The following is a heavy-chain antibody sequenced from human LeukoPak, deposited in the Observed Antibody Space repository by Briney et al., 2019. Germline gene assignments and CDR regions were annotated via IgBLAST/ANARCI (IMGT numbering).Heavy chain of an antibody. CDR2: IYYSGSS. Sequence: PSETLSLTCTVSGGSISSSNYYWVWIRQPPGKGLEWIGSIYYSGSSYYSPSLKSRVTISVDTSKNQFSLKLSSVTAADTAVYYCARDVSPGGIVVAGLPGNWFDPWGQGTLVTVSS. V-gene: IGHV4-39*07. D-gene: IGHD6-13*01. J-gene: IGHJ5*02. CDR1: GGSISSSNYY. CDR3: ARDVSPGGIVVAGLPGNWFDP.